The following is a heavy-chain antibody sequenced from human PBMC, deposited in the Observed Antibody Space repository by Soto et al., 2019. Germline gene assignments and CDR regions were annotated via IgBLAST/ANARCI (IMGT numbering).Heavy chain of an antibody. Sequence: GGSLRLSCAASGFTFSGYGMSWVRQAPGKGLEWVSAISGSGITFYADSVKGRFTISRDNSKNTLYLQMNSLRAEDTAVYYCAKDYLRWAQSWGQGTLVTVSS. D-gene: IGHD1-26*01. CDR2: ISGSGIT. V-gene: IGHV3-23*01. CDR3: AKDYLRWAQS. J-gene: IGHJ5*02. CDR1: GFTFSGYG.